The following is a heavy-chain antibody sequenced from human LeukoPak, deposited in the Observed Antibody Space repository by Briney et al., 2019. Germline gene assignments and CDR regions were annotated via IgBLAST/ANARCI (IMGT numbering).Heavy chain of an antibody. CDR3: AIGRGKFDS. CDR1: GGSFSGYY. J-gene: IGHJ5*01. V-gene: IGHV4-34*01. Sequence: PSETLSLTCAVYGGSFSGYYWSWIRQPPGKGLEWIGEINHSGSTNYNPSLKSRVTISVDTSKNQFSLKLSSVTAADTAVYYCAIGRGKFDSWGQGTLVTVSS. CDR2: INHSGST. D-gene: IGHD3-10*01.